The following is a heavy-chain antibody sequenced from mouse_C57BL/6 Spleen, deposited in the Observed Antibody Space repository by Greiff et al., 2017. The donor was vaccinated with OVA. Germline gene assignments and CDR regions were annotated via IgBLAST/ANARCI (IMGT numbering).Heavy chain of an antibody. CDR3: AREGGTYYFDY. D-gene: IGHD4-1*01. V-gene: IGHV5-16*01. CDR2: INYDGSST. Sequence: EVQLVESEGGLVQPGSSMKLSCTASGFTFSDYYMAWVRQVPEKGLEWVANINYDGSSTYYLDSLKSRFIISRDNAKNILYLQMSSLKSEDTATYYCAREGGTYYFDYWGQGTTRTVSS. CDR1: GFTFSDYY. J-gene: IGHJ2*01.